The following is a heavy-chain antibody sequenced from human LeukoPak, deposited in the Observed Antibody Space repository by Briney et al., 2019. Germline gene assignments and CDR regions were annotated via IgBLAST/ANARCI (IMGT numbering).Heavy chain of an antibody. J-gene: IGHJ4*02. V-gene: IGHV4-39*07. CDR1: GGSISSSSYY. CDR3: ATDPAHFGELFRDY. CDR2: IYYSGST. Sequence: SETLSLTCTVSGGSISSSSYYWGWIRQPPGKGLEWIGSIYYSGSTYYNPSLKSRVTISVDTSKNQFSLKLSSVTAADTAVYYCATDPAHFGELFRDYWGQGTLVTVSS. D-gene: IGHD3-10*01.